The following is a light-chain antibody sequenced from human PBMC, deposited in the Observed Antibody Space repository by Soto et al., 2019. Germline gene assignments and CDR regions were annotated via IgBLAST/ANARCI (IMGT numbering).Light chain of an antibody. V-gene: IGLV2-14*01. J-gene: IGLJ1*01. CDR3: LSYSSSTSPYV. CDR1: SSDVGGYNF. CDR2: DVT. Sequence: QSALTQPASVSGSPGQSITISCTGTSSDVGGYNFVSWYQQHPGKAPKLMIYDVTNRPSGVSNRFSGSKSGNTASLTISGLQAEDAADYYCLSYSSSTSPYVLGTATKVTVL.